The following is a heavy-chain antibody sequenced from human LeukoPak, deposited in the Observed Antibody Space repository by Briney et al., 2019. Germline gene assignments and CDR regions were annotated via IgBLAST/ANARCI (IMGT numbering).Heavy chain of an antibody. J-gene: IGHJ4*02. CDR3: AKGPKLGDGFHCDY. Sequence: GGSLRLSCVASGFIFDNYALSWVRQAPGKGLEWVSGISGSADNTYYADSVKGRFTISRDISKNAVHLQMNNLRVDDTAVYYCAKGPKLGDGFHCDYWGQGTLVTVSS. CDR1: GFIFDNYA. CDR2: ISGSADNT. V-gene: IGHV3-23*01. D-gene: IGHD5-24*01.